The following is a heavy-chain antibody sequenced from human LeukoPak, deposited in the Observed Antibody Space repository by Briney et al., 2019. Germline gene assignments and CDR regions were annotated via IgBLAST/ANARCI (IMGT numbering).Heavy chain of an antibody. Sequence: ASVKVSCKASGYTFTSYGISWVRQAPGQGLEWMGWMNPNSGNTGYAQKFQGRVTMTRNTSISTAYMELSSLRSEDTAVYYCARADGSGSYSLPYYFDYWGQGTLVTVSS. D-gene: IGHD3-10*01. CDR1: GYTFTSYG. CDR3: ARADGSGSYSLPYYFDY. V-gene: IGHV1-8*02. CDR2: MNPNSGNT. J-gene: IGHJ4*02.